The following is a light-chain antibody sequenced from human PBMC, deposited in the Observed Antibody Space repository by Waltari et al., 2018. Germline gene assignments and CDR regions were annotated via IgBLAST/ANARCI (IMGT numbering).Light chain of an antibody. J-gene: IGLJ2*01. V-gene: IGLV3-21*01. CDR2: YDS. Sequence: SYELTQAPSVSVAPGKTATITCGGNKVGSKSVPWFQQKTGQAPVLVIYYDSDRPSGIPERFSGSNTGNTATLTISRVEAGDEADYYCQVWDSGRDQVVFGGGTKLAVL. CDR3: QVWDSGRDQVV. CDR1: KVGSKS.